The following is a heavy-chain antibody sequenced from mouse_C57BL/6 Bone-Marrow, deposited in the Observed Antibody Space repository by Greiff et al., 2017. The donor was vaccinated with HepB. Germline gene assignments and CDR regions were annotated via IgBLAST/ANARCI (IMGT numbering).Heavy chain of an antibody. CDR2: INPGSGGT. J-gene: IGHJ2*01. Sequence: QVQLQQSGAELVRPGTSVKVSCKASGYAFTNYLIEWVKQRPGQGLEWIGVINPGSGGTNYNEKFKGKATLTADKSSSTAYMQLSSLTSEDSAVYFCARKGGSGYVYWGQGTTLTVSS. CDR3: ARKGGSGYVY. V-gene: IGHV1-54*01. D-gene: IGHD3-2*02. CDR1: GYAFTNYL.